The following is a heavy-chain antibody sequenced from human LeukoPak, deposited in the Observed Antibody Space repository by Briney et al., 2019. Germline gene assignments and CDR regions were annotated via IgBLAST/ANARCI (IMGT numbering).Heavy chain of an antibody. Sequence: GGSLRLSCSASGFTFSSYAMHWVRQAPGKGLEWVSAISGSGGSTYYADSVKGRFTISRDNSKNTLYLQMNSLRAEDTAGYYGAKRPPAATFDIWGQGTMVTVSS. D-gene: IGHD2-2*01. CDR2: ISGSGGST. J-gene: IGHJ3*02. CDR1: GFTFSSYA. V-gene: IGHV3-23*01. CDR3: AKRPPAATFDI.